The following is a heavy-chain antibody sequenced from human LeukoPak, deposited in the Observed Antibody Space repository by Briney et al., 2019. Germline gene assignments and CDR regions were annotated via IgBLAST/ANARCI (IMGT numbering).Heavy chain of an antibody. V-gene: IGHV4-59*01. J-gene: IGHJ4*02. CDR2: FYDSGST. CDR3: ARGGAVAGDFDY. CDR1: SGSISSYY. D-gene: IGHD6-19*01. Sequence: SETLSLTCIVSSGSISSYYWSWIRQPPGKGSEWIGYFYDSGSTNYNPSLKSRGTISVDTSKSQFSLKLSSVTAADTAVYYCARGGAVAGDFDYWGQGILVTVSS.